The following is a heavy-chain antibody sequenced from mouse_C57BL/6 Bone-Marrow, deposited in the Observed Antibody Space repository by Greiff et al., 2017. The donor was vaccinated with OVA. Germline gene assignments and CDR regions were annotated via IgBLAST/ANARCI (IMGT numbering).Heavy chain of an antibody. D-gene: IGHD1-1*01. J-gene: IGHJ4*01. V-gene: IGHV1-19*01. Sequence: VQLQQSGPVLVKPGASVKMSCKASGYTFTDYYMNWVKQSHGKSLEWIGVINPYNGGTSYNQKFKGKATLTVDKSSSTAYMELNSLTSEDSAVYYCARLDGSSPLVYWGQGTSVTVSS. CDR3: ARLDGSSPLVY. CDR2: INPYNGGT. CDR1: GYTFTDYY.